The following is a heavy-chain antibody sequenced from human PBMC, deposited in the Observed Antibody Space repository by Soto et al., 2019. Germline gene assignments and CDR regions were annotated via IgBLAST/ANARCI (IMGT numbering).Heavy chain of an antibody. Sequence: EVQLLESGGGLVQPGGSLRLSCAASGFTFSSYAMSWVRQAPGKGLEWGSAISGSGGSTYYADSVKGRFTISRDNSKHTLYLQMNSLRAEDTAVYYCAKEGYNWNHPYYFDYWGQGTLVTVSS. CDR1: GFTFSSYA. V-gene: IGHV3-23*01. J-gene: IGHJ4*02. D-gene: IGHD1-20*01. CDR3: AKEGYNWNHPYYFDY. CDR2: ISGSGGST.